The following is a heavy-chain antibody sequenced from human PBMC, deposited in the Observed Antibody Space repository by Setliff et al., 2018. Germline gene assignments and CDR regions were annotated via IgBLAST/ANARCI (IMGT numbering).Heavy chain of an antibody. CDR2: INHRGST. D-gene: IGHD3-10*01. J-gene: IGHJ1*01. CDR1: GDSFSDYY. V-gene: IGHV4-34*01. Sequence: PSETLPLTCAVYGDSFSDYYWSWIRQPPGKGLEWIEEINHRGSTNYSPSLRSRVTMSVDSSKNQFSLMLTSVTAADTAVYYCARVDFTMIQGVLGLWGQGTLVTVSS. CDR3: ARVDFTMIQGVLGL.